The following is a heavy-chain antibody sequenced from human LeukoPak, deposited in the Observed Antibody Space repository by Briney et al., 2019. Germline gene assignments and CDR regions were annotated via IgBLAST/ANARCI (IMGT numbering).Heavy chain of an antibody. Sequence: GGSLRLSCAASGFTFSSYWMSWVRQAPGKGLEWVANIKQDGSEKYYVDSVKGRFTISRDNAKSSLYLQMNSLRAEDTAVYYCARDSQDGYYYYYYYMDVWGKGTTVTVSS. CDR3: ARDSQDGYYYYYYYMDV. V-gene: IGHV3-7*01. CDR2: IKQDGSEK. J-gene: IGHJ6*03. CDR1: GFTFSSYW.